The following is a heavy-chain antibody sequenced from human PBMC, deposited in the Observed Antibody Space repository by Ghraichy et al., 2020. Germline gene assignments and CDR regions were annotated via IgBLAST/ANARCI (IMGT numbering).Heavy chain of an antibody. CDR3: VRGHTNSRKFYQLDV. V-gene: IGHV3-64*02. Sequence: GGSLRLSCAASGFIFSDYAMHWVRQAPGKGLESVAIICSNGLCSYYADSVKGRFTISRDNLKSMLYLQMDSLRVEDMAVYYCVRGHTNSRKFYQLDVWGQGTRVSVSS. CDR2: ICSNGLCS. J-gene: IGHJ6*02. D-gene: IGHD2-2*01. CDR1: GFIFSDYA.